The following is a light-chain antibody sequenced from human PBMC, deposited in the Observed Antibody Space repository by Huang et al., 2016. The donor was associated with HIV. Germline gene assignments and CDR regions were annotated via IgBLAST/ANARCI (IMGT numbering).Light chain of an antibody. Sequence: EIVMTQSPGTLSLSPGERATLSCRPSQSFSSNLAWYQHKPGQAPRLLIYGASTRATGVPARFSGSGSGTEFTLTISSLQSDDFVVYYCQQYQDWPRTFGQGTKVEIK. CDR3: QQYQDWPRT. V-gene: IGKV3-15*01. CDR2: GAS. CDR1: QSFSSN. J-gene: IGKJ1*01.